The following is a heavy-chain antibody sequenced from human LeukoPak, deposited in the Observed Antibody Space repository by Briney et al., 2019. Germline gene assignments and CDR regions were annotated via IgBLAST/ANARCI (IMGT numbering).Heavy chain of an antibody. J-gene: IGHJ4*02. CDR3: ARAYCSGGSCYHFDY. Sequence: PSETLSLTCTVSGGSISSYHWSWIRQPAGKGLEWIGRIYTSGSTNYNPSLKSRVTMSVDTSKNQFSLKLSSVTAADTAVYYCARAYCSGGSCYHFDYWGQGTLVTVSS. CDR1: GGSISSYH. CDR2: IYTSGST. D-gene: IGHD2-15*01. V-gene: IGHV4-4*07.